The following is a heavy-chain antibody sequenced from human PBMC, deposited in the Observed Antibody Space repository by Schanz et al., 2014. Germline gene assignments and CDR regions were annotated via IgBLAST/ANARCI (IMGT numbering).Heavy chain of an antibody. Sequence: EVQLVESGGGLVQPGGSLRLSCTASGFTFSSYSMNWVRQAPGKGLEWVSAINTGVNTYYADSVRGRFTMSRDNSKNTLYLQMNSLRAGDAAVYYCARDFHGYGPHLDYWGQGSLVTVSS. CDR1: GFTFSSYS. J-gene: IGHJ4*02. D-gene: IGHD5-12*01. CDR3: ARDFHGYGPHLDY. CDR2: INTGVNT. V-gene: IGHV3-23*04.